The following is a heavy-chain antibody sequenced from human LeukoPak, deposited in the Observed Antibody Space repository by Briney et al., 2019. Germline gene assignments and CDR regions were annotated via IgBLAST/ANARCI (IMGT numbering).Heavy chain of an antibody. V-gene: IGHV4-34*01. CDR3: ARLRCSSTSCYTDYYYYYMDV. Sequence: SETLSLTCTVSGGSISSYYWSWIRQPPGKGLEWIGEINHSGSTNYNPSLKSRVTISVDTSKNQFSLKLSSVTAADTAVYYCARLRCSSTSCYTDYYYYYMDVWGKGTTVTVSS. J-gene: IGHJ6*03. CDR1: GGSISSYY. D-gene: IGHD2-2*02. CDR2: INHSGST.